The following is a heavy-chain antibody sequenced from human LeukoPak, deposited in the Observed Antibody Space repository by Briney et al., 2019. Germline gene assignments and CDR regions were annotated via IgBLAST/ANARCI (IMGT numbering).Heavy chain of an antibody. D-gene: IGHD2-15*01. CDR1: GFTFSSYW. J-gene: IGHJ3*02. CDR2: IKQDGSER. CDR3: ARGSGEFDI. V-gene: IGHV3-7*01. Sequence: PGGSLRLSCEASGFTFSSYWTTWVRQAPGKGLEWVANIKQDGSERYYVDSVKGRFTISSDNAKNSLYLRMSSLRAEDTAVYYCARGSGEFDIWGQGTMVTVSS.